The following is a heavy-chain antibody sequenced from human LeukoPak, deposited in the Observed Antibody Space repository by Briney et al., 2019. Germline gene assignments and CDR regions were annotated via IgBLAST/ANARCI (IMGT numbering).Heavy chain of an antibody. J-gene: IGHJ4*02. CDR1: GFTFSDCA. Sequence: GGSLRLSCAASGFTFSDCAMAWVRQAPGKGLEWVSSISTSGNTYYADSVKGRFTISRDNSKDTLYLQMNSLTTEDTALYYCARGLRGNYDYWGQGTLVTVSS. D-gene: IGHD1-7*01. CDR2: ISTSGNT. CDR3: ARGLRGNYDY. V-gene: IGHV3-23*01.